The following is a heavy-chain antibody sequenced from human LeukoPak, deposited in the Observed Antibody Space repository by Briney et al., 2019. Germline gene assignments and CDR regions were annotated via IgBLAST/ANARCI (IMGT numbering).Heavy chain of an antibody. CDR1: GFTFSSYW. Sequence: GGSLRLSCAASGFTFSSYWTSWVRQAPGKGLEWVANINQGGSDKHYVDSRFTISRDNANNSLYLQMNSLRAEDTAVYYCVRESRSGCYSGYWGQGTLVTVSS. CDR3: VRESRSGCYSGY. CDR2: INQGGSDK. V-gene: IGHV3-7*01. J-gene: IGHJ4*02. D-gene: IGHD1-26*01.